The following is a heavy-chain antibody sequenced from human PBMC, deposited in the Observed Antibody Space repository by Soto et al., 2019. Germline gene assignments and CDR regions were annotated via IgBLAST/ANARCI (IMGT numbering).Heavy chain of an antibody. V-gene: IGHV4-34*01. CDR2: IYHSGST. D-gene: IGHD1-1*01. J-gene: IGHJ3*02. CDR3: ARLVVLPGTTLSGSAFDI. Sequence: PSETLSLTCAVYGGSFSGYYWSWVRQPPGKGLEWIGEIYHSGSTNYNPSLKSRVIISVDMSKNQFSLKLTSVTAADTAVYYCARLVVLPGTTLSGSAFDIWGQGTMVTVSS. CDR1: GGSFSGYY.